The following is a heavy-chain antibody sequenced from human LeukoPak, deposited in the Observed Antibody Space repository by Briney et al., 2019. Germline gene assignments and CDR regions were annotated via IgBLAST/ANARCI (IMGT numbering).Heavy chain of an antibody. CDR1: GFTFSSYG. V-gene: IGHV3-30*18. CDR3: AKDRGYSSGWYDY. Sequence: PGRSLRLSCAASGFTFSSYGMHWVRQAPGKGLEWVAVISYDGSNKYYADSVKGRFTISRDNSKNTLYLQMNSLRAEDTAAYYCAKDRGYSSGWYDYWGQGTLVTVSS. D-gene: IGHD6-19*01. CDR2: ISYDGSNK. J-gene: IGHJ4*02.